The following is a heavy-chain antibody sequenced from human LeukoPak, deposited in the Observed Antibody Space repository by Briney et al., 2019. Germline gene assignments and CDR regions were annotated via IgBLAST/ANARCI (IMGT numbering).Heavy chain of an antibody. CDR1: GLTFSSYA. D-gene: IGHD1-26*01. Sequence: PGGSLRLSCAASGLTFSSYAMSWVRQAPGKGLEWVSAISGSGGSTYYADSVKGRFTISRDNSKNTLYLQMNSLRAEDTAVYYCAKDGSGSYYPLFDYWGQGTLVTVSS. CDR2: ISGSGGST. J-gene: IGHJ4*02. CDR3: AKDGSGSYYPLFDY. V-gene: IGHV3-23*01.